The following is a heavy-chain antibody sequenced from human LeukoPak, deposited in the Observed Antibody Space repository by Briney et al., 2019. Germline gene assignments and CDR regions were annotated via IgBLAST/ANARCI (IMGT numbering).Heavy chain of an antibody. V-gene: IGHV3-30*04. D-gene: IGHD1-26*01. CDR3: ARARGRWHLLPLDF. J-gene: IGHJ4*02. CDR1: GFSFSNFA. CDR2: ISHDGGTN. Sequence: GRSLRLSCAASGFSFSNFAIHWVRQAPGKGLEWLAVISHDGGTNHYADSVKGRFTISRDNSNNSLSLQMNSLSAEDTAVYYCARARGRWHLLPLDFWGQGTLVTVSS.